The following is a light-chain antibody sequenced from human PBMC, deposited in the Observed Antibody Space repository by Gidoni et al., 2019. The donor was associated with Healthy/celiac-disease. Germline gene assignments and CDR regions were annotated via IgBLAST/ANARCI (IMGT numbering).Light chain of an antibody. J-gene: IGKJ2*01. Sequence: DVQMTQSPSSLSESVGDRVTITCRASQSSSSYLNWYQQKPGKAPKLLVYAATSLQSGVPSRFSGSGSGTDLTLTISSLQPEDFATYYCHQSYSTPPYTFGQGTKLEIK. CDR1: QSSSSY. V-gene: IGKV1-39*01. CDR3: HQSYSTPPYT. CDR2: AAT.